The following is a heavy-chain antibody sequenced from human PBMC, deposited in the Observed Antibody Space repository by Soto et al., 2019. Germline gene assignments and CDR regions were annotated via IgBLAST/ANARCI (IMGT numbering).Heavy chain of an antibody. CDR3: ARDRGAPGDSGYDKYYYYYYGMDV. D-gene: IGHD5-12*01. J-gene: IGHJ6*02. CDR2: IYYSGST. V-gene: IGHV4-31*03. Sequence: PSETLSLTCTVSGGSISSGGYYWSWIRQHPGKGLEWIGYIYYSGSTYYNPSLKSRVTISVDTSKNQFSLKLSSVTAADTAVYYCARDRGAPGDSGYDKYYYYYYGMDVWGQGTTVTVSS. CDR1: GGSISSGGYY.